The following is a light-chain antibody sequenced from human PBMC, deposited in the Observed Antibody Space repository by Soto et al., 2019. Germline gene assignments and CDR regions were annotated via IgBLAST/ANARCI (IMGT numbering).Light chain of an antibody. CDR3: QHGYSAPLT. CDR1: KSISSW. J-gene: IGKJ4*01. CDR2: AAS. Sequence: DIQMTQSPSTLSASVGERVTIPCRASKSISSWLAWYQLKPGKAPNFLIYAASTLQSGVPSRFSGSGSGTDFTLTISSLQPEDFATYFCQHGYSAPLTFGGGTKVDIK. V-gene: IGKV1-39*01.